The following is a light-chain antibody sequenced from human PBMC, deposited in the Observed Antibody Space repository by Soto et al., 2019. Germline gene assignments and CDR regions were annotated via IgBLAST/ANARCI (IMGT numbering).Light chain of an antibody. CDR2: DDT. CDR1: NIASKS. J-gene: IGLJ1*01. CDR3: QVWDITSDQYL. V-gene: IGLV3-21*02. Sequence: SYELTQPPSVSVAPGQTARLTCGGTNIASKSVHWYQQRPGQAPVLVLYDDTNRPSGIPERFSGSNSGSTATLTISSVEAGDEADYFCQVWDITSDQYLFGTGTQLTVL.